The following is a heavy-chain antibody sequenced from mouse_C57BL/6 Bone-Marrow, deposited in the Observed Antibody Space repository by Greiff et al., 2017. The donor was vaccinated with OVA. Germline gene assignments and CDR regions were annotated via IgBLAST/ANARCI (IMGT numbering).Heavy chain of an antibody. Sequence: VQLQQSGPELVKPEASVKISCKASGYSFTGYYMNWVKQSPEKSLEWIGEINPSTGGTTYNQKFKAKATLTVDKSSSTAYMQLKSLTSEDSAVYYCARGGTSPFAYWGQGTLVTVSA. J-gene: IGHJ3*01. V-gene: IGHV1-42*01. CDR3: ARGGTSPFAY. CDR1: GYSFTGYY. CDR2: INPSTGGT. D-gene: IGHD1-1*02.